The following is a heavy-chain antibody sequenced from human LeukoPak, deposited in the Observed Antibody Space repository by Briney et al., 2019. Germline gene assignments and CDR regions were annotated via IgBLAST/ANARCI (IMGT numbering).Heavy chain of an antibody. CDR1: GFTFSSYG. Sequence: GGSLRLSCAASGFTFSSYGMNWVRQAPGKGLEWVSYISNSGSTIYYADSVKGRFTISRDNAKNSLYLQMNSLRAEDTAVYYCARDKGSYDSDYWRQGTLVTVSS. CDR2: ISNSGSTI. D-gene: IGHD3-16*01. J-gene: IGHJ4*02. V-gene: IGHV3-48*03. CDR3: ARDKGSYDSDY.